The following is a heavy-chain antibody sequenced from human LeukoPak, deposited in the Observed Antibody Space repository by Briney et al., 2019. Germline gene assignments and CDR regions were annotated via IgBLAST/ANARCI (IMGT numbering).Heavy chain of an antibody. CDR2: ISYDGSNK. D-gene: IGHD2-2*01. J-gene: IGHJ5*02. V-gene: IGHV3-30*18. CDR1: GFTFSGYG. Sequence: GGSLRLSCAASGFTFSGYGMHWVRQAPGKGLEWVAVISYDGSNKYYADSVKGRFTISRDNSKNTLHLQMNSLRGEDTAVYYCAKGYRSSTSCYPIDPWGQGTLVTVSS. CDR3: AKGYRSSTSCYPIDP.